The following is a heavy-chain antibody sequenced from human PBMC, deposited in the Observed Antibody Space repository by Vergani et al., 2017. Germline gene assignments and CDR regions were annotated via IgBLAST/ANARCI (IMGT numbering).Heavy chain of an antibody. CDR1: GGSISSYY. V-gene: IGHV4-59*01. D-gene: IGHD3-3*01. CDR2: IDYSGST. CDR3: AREHYDFWSGYYTRHDAVDI. J-gene: IGHJ3*02. Sequence: QVQLQESGPGLVKPSETLSLTCTVSGGSISSYYWSWIRQPPGKGLEWIGYIDYSGSTNYNPSLKSRVTISVATSKNQFSLKLSSVTAADTAVYYCAREHYDFWSGYYTRHDAVDIWGQGTMVTVSS.